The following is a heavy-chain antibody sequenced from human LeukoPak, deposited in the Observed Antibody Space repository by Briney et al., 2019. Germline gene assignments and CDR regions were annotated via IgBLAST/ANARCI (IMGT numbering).Heavy chain of an antibody. CDR2: INAGNGNT. V-gene: IGHV1-3*01. CDR3: ARSLGGPYDFWSGYYTGPFDY. D-gene: IGHD3-3*01. J-gene: IGHJ4*02. CDR1: GYTFTSYA. Sequence: ASVKVSCKASGYTFTSYAMHWVRQAPGQRLEWMGWINAGNGNTKYSQKFQGRVTITRDTSASTAYMELSSLRSEDTAVYYCARSLGGPYDFWSGYYTGPFDYWGQGTLVTVSS.